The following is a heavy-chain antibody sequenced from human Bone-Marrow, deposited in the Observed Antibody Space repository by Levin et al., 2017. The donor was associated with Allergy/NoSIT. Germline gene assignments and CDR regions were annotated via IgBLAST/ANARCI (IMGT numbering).Heavy chain of an antibody. CDR1: GFTFSSYE. V-gene: IGHV3-48*03. CDR3: ARWAGGSMGDYDYDGIGD. J-gene: IGHJ6*02. D-gene: IGHD2-15*01. Sequence: GGSLRLSCAASGFTFSSYEMNWVRQAPGKGLEWVSYISSSGSTIYYADSVKGRFTISRDNAKNSLYLQMNSLRAEDTAVYYCARWAGGSMGDYDYDGIGDWGQGTTVTVSS. CDR2: ISSSGSTI.